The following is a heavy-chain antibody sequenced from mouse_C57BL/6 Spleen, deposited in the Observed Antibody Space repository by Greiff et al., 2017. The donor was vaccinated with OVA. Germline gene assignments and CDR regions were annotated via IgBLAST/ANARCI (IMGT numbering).Heavy chain of an antibody. CDR3: TIYDGYSYWYFDV. CDR1: GFNIKDDY. V-gene: IGHV14-4*01. Sequence: EVQLVESGAELVRPGASVKLSCTASGFNIKDDYMHWVKQRPEQGLEWIGWIDPENGDTEYASKFQGKATITADTSSNTAYLQLSSLTSEDTAVYYCTIYDGYSYWYFDVWGTGTTVTVSS. D-gene: IGHD2-3*01. CDR2: IDPENGDT. J-gene: IGHJ1*03.